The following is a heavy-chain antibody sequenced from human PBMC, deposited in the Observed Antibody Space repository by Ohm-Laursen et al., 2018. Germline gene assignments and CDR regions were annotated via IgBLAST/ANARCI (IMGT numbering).Heavy chain of an antibody. CDR1: GFIVNSNH. J-gene: IGHJ4*02. CDR3: ARGIVRCVTGPDY. D-gene: IGHD1-14*01. Sequence: SLRLSCAASGFIVNSNHMSWVRQAPGKGLEWVSVINTEDQTFYLNSVKGRFSISRDNSKNTVYLQMNSLRVEETAVYYCARGIVRCVTGPDYWGQGTLVTVSS. V-gene: IGHV3-66*01. CDR2: INTEDQT.